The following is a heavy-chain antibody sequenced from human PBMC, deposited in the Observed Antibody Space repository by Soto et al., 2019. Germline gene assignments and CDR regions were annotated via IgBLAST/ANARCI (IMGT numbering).Heavy chain of an antibody. CDR1: GFTFSSYS. Sequence: GSLRLSCAASGFTFSSYSMNWVRQAPGKGLEWVSSISSSSSYIYYADSVKGRFTISRDNAKNSLYLQMNSLRAEDTAVYYCARDARCMTVNCYPHYGMDVWGQGTTVTVSS. D-gene: IGHD2-15*01. CDR3: ARDARCMTVNCYPHYGMDV. J-gene: IGHJ6*02. CDR2: ISSSSSYI. V-gene: IGHV3-21*01.